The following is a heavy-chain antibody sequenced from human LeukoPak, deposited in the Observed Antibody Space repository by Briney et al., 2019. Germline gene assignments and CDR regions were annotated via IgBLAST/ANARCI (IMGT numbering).Heavy chain of an antibody. CDR1: GGSISSGSYY. V-gene: IGHV4-61*02. CDR2: IYTSGST. CDR3: ARDRVTYFDY. D-gene: IGHD5-18*01. Sequence: SQTLSLTCTVSGGSISSGSYYWSWIRQPAGKGLEWIGCIYTSGSTNYNPSLKSRVTISVDTSKNQFSLKLSSVTAADTAVYYCARDRVTYFDYWGQGTLVTVSS. J-gene: IGHJ4*02.